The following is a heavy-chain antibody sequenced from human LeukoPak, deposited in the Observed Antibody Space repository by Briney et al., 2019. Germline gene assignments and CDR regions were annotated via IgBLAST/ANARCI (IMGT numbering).Heavy chain of an antibody. CDR1: GYTLTELS. V-gene: IGHV1-24*01. CDR2: FDPEDGET. J-gene: IGHJ4*02. CDR3: ATAPRYCSCRSYYQNFDY. Sequence: ASVKVSCKVSGYTLTELSMHWVRQAPGKGLEWMGGFDPEDGETIYAQKFQGRVNMTEDTSTATAYLELSSLNSEDPALYYCATAPRYCSCRSYYQNFDYWGQGPLVTVTS. D-gene: IGHD2-15*01.